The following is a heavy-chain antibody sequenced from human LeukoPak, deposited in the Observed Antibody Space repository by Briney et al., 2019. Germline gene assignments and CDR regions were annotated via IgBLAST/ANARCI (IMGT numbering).Heavy chain of an antibody. D-gene: IGHD3-22*01. J-gene: IGHJ4*02. CDR3: ARWGHFDPSGYFVVDY. CDR1: DGSIRNFY. CDR2: TLYGGRT. V-gene: IGHV4-59*01. Sequence: SETLSLTCTVSDGSIRNFYWNWFRQPPGKRLEWIGHTLYGGRTDYNPSLESRVTISIDTSKSQFSLKLRSVTATDTAVYYCARWGHFDPSGYFVVDYWGQGALVTVSS.